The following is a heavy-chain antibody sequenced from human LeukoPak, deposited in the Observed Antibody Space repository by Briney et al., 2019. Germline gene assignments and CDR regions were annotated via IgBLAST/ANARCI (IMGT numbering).Heavy chain of an antibody. Sequence: PGGSLRLSCAASGFTFGTFAMHWVRQAPGKGLEWVALMSYDGSNKYYADSGKGRFTISSDNSKNTLYLHMNSLRSEDTAVYYCARGHGGIVVVVRDAFDIWGQGTMVIVSS. J-gene: IGHJ3*02. CDR1: GFTFGTFA. CDR3: ARGHGGIVVVVRDAFDI. V-gene: IGHV3-30-3*01. D-gene: IGHD2-15*01. CDR2: MSYDGSNK.